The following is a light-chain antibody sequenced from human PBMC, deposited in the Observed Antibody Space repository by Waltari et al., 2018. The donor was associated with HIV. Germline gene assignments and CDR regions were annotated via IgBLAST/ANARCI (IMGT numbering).Light chain of an antibody. CDR2: EVS. Sequence: QSALTQPASVSGSPGQSITISCTGTSSDVGGYNYVSWYQQHPGQAPKLMIYEVSTRPAGVSNRFSGSKSGNTASLTISGRQAEDEADYYGSSYTSSSTLEKVVFGGGTKLTVL. J-gene: IGLJ2*01. V-gene: IGLV2-14*01. CDR3: SSYTSSSTLEKVV. CDR1: SSDVGGYNY.